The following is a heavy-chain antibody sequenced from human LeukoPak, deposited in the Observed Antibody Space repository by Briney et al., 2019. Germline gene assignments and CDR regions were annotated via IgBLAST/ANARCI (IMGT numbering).Heavy chain of an antibody. CDR1: GGSFSGYY. CDR2: VYHSGST. J-gene: IGHJ4*02. Sequence: PSETLSLTCAVYGGSFSGYYWSWIRQPPGKGLEWTGSVYHSGSTYYNPSLKSRVTISVDTSKNQFSLKLSSVTAADTAVYYCARDLTAGTRGYWGQGTLVTVSS. V-gene: IGHV4-34*01. D-gene: IGHD3-9*01. CDR3: ARDLTAGTRGY.